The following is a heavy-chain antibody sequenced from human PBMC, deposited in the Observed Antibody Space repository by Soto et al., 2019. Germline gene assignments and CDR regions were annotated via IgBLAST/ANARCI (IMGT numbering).Heavy chain of an antibody. CDR2: IIPIFGTA. D-gene: IGHD1-1*01. J-gene: IGHJ5*02. CDR1: GGTFSSYA. V-gene: IGHV1-69*13. Sequence: SVKVSCKASGGTFSSYAISWVRQAPGQGLEWMGGIIPIFGTANYAQKFQGRVTITADESTSTAYMELSSLRSEDTAVYYCARDRRRNLWFDPWGHGTLVTVSP. CDR3: ARDRRRNLWFDP.